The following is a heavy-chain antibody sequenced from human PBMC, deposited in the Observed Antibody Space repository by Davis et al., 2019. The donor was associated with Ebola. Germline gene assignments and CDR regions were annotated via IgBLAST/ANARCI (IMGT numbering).Heavy chain of an antibody. Sequence: KVSCKGSGYSFASYWIGWVRQMPGKGLEWMGIIYPDDSDTRYSPSFQGQVTISADKSISTAYLQWSSLKASDTAMYYCARQEALYGSIDNWGQGTLVIVSS. CDR3: ARQEALYGSIDN. CDR1: GYSFASYW. V-gene: IGHV5-51*01. D-gene: IGHD6-13*01. J-gene: IGHJ4*02. CDR2: IYPDDSDT.